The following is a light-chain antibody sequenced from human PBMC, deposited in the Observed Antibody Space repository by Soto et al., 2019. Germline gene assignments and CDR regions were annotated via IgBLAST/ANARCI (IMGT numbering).Light chain of an antibody. Sequence: EIVLTQSPGTLSLSPGERATLSCRASQSVSSSYLAWYQQKPGQAPRLLIYGASSRATGIPDRFSGSGSGTDVTRTISRLEPEDFAVYYCQQYGSSRTFGQGTKVEIK. CDR3: QQYGSSRT. J-gene: IGKJ1*01. CDR2: GAS. V-gene: IGKV3-20*01. CDR1: QSVSSSY.